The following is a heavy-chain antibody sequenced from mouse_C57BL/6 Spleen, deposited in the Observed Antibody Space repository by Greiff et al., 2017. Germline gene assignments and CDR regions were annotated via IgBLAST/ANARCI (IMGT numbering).Heavy chain of an antibody. J-gene: IGHJ2*01. CDR2: IDPETGGT. Sequence: QVQLQQSGAELVRPGASVTLSCKASGYTFTDYEMHWVKQTPVHGLEWIGAIDPETGGTAYNQKFKGKAILTADKSSSTAYMELRSLTSEDSAVYYCTRGIITTVVGGVYFDYWGQGTTLTVSS. CDR3: TRGIITTVVGGVYFDY. CDR1: GYTFTDYE. D-gene: IGHD1-1*01. V-gene: IGHV1-15*01.